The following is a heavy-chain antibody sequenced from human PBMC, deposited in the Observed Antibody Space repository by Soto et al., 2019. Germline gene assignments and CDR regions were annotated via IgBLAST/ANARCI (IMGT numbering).Heavy chain of an antibody. D-gene: IGHD3-9*01. CDR1: GFTFSSYA. CDR3: AKPIRYFDWMEYFQH. V-gene: IGHV3-23*01. Sequence: GGSLRLSCAASGFTFSSYAMSWVRQAPGKGLEWVSAISGSGGSTYYADSVKGRFTISRDNSKNTLYLQMNSLRAEDTAVYYCAKPIRYFDWMEYFQHWGQGTLVTVSS. CDR2: ISGSGGST. J-gene: IGHJ1*01.